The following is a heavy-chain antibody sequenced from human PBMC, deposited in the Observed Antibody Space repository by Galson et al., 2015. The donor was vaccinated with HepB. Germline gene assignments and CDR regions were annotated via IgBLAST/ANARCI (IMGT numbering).Heavy chain of an antibody. CDR3: TTDPWSMEWLRPGKPFDP. D-gene: IGHD5-12*01. V-gene: IGHV3-15*01. CDR2: IKSKTDGGTT. CDR1: GFTFSNAW. J-gene: IGHJ5*02. Sequence: SLRLSCAASGFTFSNAWMSWVRQAPGKGLEWVGRIKSKTDGGTTDYAAPVKGRFTISRDDSKNTLYLQMNSLKTEDTAVYDCTTDPWSMEWLRPGKPFDPWGQGTLVTVSS.